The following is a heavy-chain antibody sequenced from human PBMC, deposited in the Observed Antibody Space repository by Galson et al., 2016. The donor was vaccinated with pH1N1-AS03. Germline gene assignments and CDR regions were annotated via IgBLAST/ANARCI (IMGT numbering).Heavy chain of an antibody. Sequence: ETLSLTCAVYGGSFSGYSCSWIRQPPGKGLEWIGEINLSGSTNYNPSLKSRVTMSVDMAKNLISLNMTSVTAADTAVYYCARRASWGFAGRQNWFDPWGQGTLVTVSS. V-gene: IGHV4-34*01. CDR1: GGSFSGYS. J-gene: IGHJ5*02. CDR3: ARRASWGFAGRQNWFDP. CDR2: INLSGST. D-gene: IGHD2-2*01.